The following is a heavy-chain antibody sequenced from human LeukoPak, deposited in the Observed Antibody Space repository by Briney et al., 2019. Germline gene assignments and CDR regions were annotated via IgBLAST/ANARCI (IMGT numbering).Heavy chain of an antibody. CDR2: ISSSGSTI. Sequence: GGSLRLSCAASGFTFSDYYMSWIRQAPGKGLEWVSYISSSGSTIYYADSVKGRFTISRDNAKNSLYLQMSSLRAEDTAVYYCARRARYSSGWYLDYWGQGTLVTVSS. D-gene: IGHD6-19*01. V-gene: IGHV3-11*01. CDR3: ARRARYSSGWYLDY. CDR1: GFTFSDYY. J-gene: IGHJ4*02.